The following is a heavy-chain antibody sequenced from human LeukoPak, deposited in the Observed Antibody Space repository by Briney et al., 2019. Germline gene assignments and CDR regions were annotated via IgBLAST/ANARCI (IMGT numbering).Heavy chain of an antibody. D-gene: IGHD3-3*01. Sequence: SSETLSLTCTVSGGSISSSSYYWGWIRQPPGKGLEWIGSIYYSGSTYYNPSLKSRVTISVDTSKNQFSLKLSSVTAADTAVYYCARIGRYDFWSGYYPDWFDPWGQGTLVTVSS. CDR2: IYYSGST. J-gene: IGHJ5*02. CDR1: GGSISSSSYY. CDR3: ARIGRYDFWSGYYPDWFDP. V-gene: IGHV4-39*07.